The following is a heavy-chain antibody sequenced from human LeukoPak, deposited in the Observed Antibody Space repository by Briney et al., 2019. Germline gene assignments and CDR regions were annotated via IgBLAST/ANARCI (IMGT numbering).Heavy chain of an antibody. CDR3: ARQLYGSDY. V-gene: IGHV4-34*01. CDR2: VNHSGYT. Sequence: NPSETLSLTCDVSGVSFSTYYWSWIRQSPEKGLEWIGEVNHSGYTNYNPSLKGRVTISVDTSKNQFSLKLSSVTAADTAVYYCARQLYGSDYWGQGTLVTVSS. J-gene: IGHJ4*02. D-gene: IGHD4-17*01. CDR1: GVSFSTYY.